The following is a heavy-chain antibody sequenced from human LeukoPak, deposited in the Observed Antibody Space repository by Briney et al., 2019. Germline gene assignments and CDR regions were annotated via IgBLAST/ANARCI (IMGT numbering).Heavy chain of an antibody. Sequence: ASVKVSCKVSGNTLTELSMHWVRQAPGKGLEWMGGFDPEDGETIYAQKFQGRVTMTEDTSTDTAYMEPSSLRSEDTAVYYCATNLVWGIAAAGTDTWGQGTLVTVSS. CDR2: FDPEDGET. J-gene: IGHJ5*02. CDR1: GNTLTELS. CDR3: ATNLVWGIAAAGTDT. V-gene: IGHV1-24*01. D-gene: IGHD6-13*01.